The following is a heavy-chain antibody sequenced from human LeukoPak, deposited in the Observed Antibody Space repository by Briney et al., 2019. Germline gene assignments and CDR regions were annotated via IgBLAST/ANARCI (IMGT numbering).Heavy chain of an antibody. Sequence: GGSLRLSCAASGFTFSSYAMSWVRQAPGRGLEWVSAISGSGGSTYYADSVKGRFTISRDNSKNTLYLQMNSLRAEDTAVYYCAREGYGDYGGAFGYWGQGTLVTVSS. V-gene: IGHV3-23*01. CDR2: ISGSGGST. J-gene: IGHJ4*02. CDR3: AREGYGDYGGAFGY. D-gene: IGHD4-17*01. CDR1: GFTFSSYA.